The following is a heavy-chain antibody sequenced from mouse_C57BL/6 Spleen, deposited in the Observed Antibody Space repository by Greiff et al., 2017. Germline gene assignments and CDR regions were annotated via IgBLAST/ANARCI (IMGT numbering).Heavy chain of an antibody. D-gene: IGHD2-1*01. J-gene: IGHJ4*01. CDR2: IVPGSGSN. Sequence: QVNVKQSGAELMKPGASVKLSCKATGYTFTGYWIEWVKQRPGHGLEWIGEIVPGSGSNTYNEKLKGKATFTADTSSNTAYMQPSSLTTEDSAIYYCARDYYGNYGAMDYWGQGTSVTVSS. CDR1: GYTFTGYW. CDR3: ARDYYGNYGAMDY. V-gene: IGHV1-9*01.